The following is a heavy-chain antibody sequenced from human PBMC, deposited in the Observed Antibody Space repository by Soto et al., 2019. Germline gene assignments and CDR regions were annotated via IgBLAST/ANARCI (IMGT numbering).Heavy chain of an antibody. CDR2: MNPNSGNT. CDR3: AAVLRFLEWPLEIDY. V-gene: IGHV1-8*01. J-gene: IGHJ4*02. CDR1: GYTFTSYD. Sequence: QVQLVQSGAEVKKPGASVKVSCKASGYTFTSYDINWVRQATGQGLEWMGWMNPNSGNTDYAQKSQGRVTMTRNTPRSTAYMEMSSLGSEETAVYYCAAVLRFLEWPLEIDYWGQGTLVTVSS. D-gene: IGHD3-3*01.